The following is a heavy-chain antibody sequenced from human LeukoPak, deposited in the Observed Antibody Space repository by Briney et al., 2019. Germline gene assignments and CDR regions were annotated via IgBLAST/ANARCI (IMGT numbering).Heavy chain of an antibody. J-gene: IGHJ4*02. D-gene: IGHD1-1*01. Sequence: PSETLSLTCTVSGDSISSGDYYWGWIRQPPGKGLEWIGSIYYSGTTYSNPSLKSRVTISVDTSKNQFSLKLRSVTAADTAVYYCARQNDRSHDYWGQGTLVTVSS. CDR2: IYYSGTT. CDR3: ARQNDRSHDY. CDR1: GDSISSGDYY. V-gene: IGHV4-39*01.